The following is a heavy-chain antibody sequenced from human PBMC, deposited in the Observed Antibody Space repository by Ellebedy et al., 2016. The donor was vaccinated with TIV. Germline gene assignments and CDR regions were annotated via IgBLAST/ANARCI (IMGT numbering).Heavy chain of an antibody. Sequence: SETLSLTXTVSRGSTNNYYWSWIRQSPGKGLQWIGEINPSGGTNYTSSLKSRLTMSIDTSKRQISLNLKSATAADTAVYYCARGRRFSASFHPMMSTFEVWGQGTTVIVSS. D-gene: IGHD3-10*01. CDR2: INPSGGT. CDR3: ARGRRFSASFHPMMSTFEV. CDR1: RGSTNNYY. V-gene: IGHV4-34*01. J-gene: IGHJ3*01.